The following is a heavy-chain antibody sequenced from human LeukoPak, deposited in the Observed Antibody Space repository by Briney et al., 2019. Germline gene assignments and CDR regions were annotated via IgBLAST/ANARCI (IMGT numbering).Heavy chain of an antibody. Sequence: PSETLSLTCTVSGGSISSSSYYWGWIRHPPGKGLEWIGSIYYSGSTYYNPSLKSRVTISVDTSKNQFSLKLSSVTAADTAVYYCARVRDPDKDYYDSSGYLNWGQGTLVTVSS. CDR1: GGSISSSSYY. D-gene: IGHD3-22*01. V-gene: IGHV4-39*07. CDR3: ARVRDPDKDYYDSSGYLN. J-gene: IGHJ4*02. CDR2: IYYSGST.